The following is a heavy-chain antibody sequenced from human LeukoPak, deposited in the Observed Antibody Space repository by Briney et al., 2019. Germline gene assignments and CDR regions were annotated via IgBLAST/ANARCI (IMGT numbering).Heavy chain of an antibody. Sequence: PQTLSLTCTVSGGSISSGDYYWSWIRQPPGKGLEWIGYIYYSGSTYYNPSLKSRVTISVDTSKNQFSLKLSSVTAADTAVYYCARGLLLPTHWFDPWGQGTLVTVSS. CDR3: ARGLLLPTHWFDP. CDR1: GGSISSGDYY. CDR2: IYYSGST. D-gene: IGHD4-11*01. V-gene: IGHV4-30-4*01. J-gene: IGHJ5*02.